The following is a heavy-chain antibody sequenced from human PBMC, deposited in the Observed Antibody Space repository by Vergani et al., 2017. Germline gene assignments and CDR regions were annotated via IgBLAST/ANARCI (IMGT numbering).Heavy chain of an antibody. CDR1: GFTFSSYT. V-gene: IGHV1-69*09. J-gene: IGHJ1*01. CDR2: IIPILGIA. D-gene: IGHD2-2*01. Sequence: VQLLESGGGLVQPGGSLRLSCAASGFTFSSYTISWVRQAPGQGLEWMGRIIPILGIANYAQKFQGRVTITADKSTSTAYMELSSLRSEDTAVYYCAKAGYCSSTSCASAEYFQHWGQGTLVTVSS. CDR3: AKAGYCSSTSCASAEYFQH.